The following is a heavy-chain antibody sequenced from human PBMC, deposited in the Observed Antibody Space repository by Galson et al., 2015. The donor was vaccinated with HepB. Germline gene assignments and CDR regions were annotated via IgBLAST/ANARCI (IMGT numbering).Heavy chain of an antibody. V-gene: IGHV1-46*03. Sequence: SVKVSCKASGYTFTSYYMHWERQAPGQGLEWMGIINPSGGSTSYAQKFQGRVTMTRDTSTSTVYMELSSLRSEDTAVYYCARDYGETRGASMDWFDPWGQGTLVTVSS. CDR1: GYTFTSYY. CDR3: ARDYGETRGASMDWFDP. CDR2: INPSGGST. D-gene: IGHD2/OR15-2a*01. J-gene: IGHJ5*02.